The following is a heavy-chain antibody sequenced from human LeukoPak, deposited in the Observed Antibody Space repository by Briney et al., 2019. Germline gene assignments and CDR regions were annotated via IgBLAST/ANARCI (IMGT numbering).Heavy chain of an antibody. CDR3: ARHPVVTAGWFDP. V-gene: IGHV4-38-2*02. Sequence: SETLSLTCTVSGYSISSGYYWGWIRQPPGKGLEWIGSIYHSGSTYYNPSLKSRVTISVDTPNDQFSLKLTSVTATDTAVYYCARHPVVTAGWFDPWGQGSLVTVSS. D-gene: IGHD2-21*02. J-gene: IGHJ5*02. CDR1: GYSISSGYY. CDR2: IYHSGST.